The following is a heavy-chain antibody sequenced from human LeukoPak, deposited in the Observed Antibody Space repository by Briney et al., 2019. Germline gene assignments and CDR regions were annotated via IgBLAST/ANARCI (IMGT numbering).Heavy chain of an antibody. D-gene: IGHD2-2*01. Sequence: GGSLRLSGAASGFTFSSYAMSWVRQAPGKGLEWVSAISGSGGSTYYADSVKGRFTISRDNSKNTLYLQMNSLRAEDTAVYYCAKDIVVVPAALGIFDYWGQGTLVTVSS. CDR1: GFTFSSYA. CDR2: ISGSGGST. J-gene: IGHJ4*02. V-gene: IGHV3-23*01. CDR3: AKDIVVVPAALGIFDY.